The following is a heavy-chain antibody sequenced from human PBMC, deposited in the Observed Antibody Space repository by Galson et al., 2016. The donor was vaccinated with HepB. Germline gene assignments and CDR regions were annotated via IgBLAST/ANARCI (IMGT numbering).Heavy chain of an antibody. CDR1: GDSGSTYA. CDR3: AREGFVSSSDIDY. J-gene: IGHJ4*02. Sequence: SVKVSCKASGDSGSTYAFNWVRQAPGHGLEWMGGVIPSLSPPNYAQKFQGRVTITADKSTSTTYMELSSLTSEDTAVYYCAREGFVSSSDIDYWGQGTLVIVSS. CDR2: VIPSLSPP. V-gene: IGHV1-69*06. D-gene: IGHD6-6*01.